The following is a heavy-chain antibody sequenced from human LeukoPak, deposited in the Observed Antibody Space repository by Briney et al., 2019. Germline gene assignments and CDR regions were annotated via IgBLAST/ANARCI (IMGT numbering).Heavy chain of an antibody. J-gene: IGHJ4*02. CDR2: IYSGGST. CDR3: ARGRFSSGWHFDY. Sequence: PGGSLRFSCAASGFTVSSNYMSWVRQAPGKGLEWVSLIYSGGSTYYADSVKGRFTISRDNSKNTLYLQMNSLSADDTAVYYCARGRFSSGWHFDYWGQGTLVSVSS. CDR1: GFTVSSNY. D-gene: IGHD6-19*01. V-gene: IGHV3-53*01.